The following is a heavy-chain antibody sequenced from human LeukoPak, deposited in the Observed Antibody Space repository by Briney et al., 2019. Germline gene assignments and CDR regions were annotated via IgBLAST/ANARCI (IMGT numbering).Heavy chain of an antibody. V-gene: IGHV1-69*01. J-gene: IGHJ6*02. Sequence: ASVKVSCKTSGGTFSNYAISWVRQAPGQGLEWMGGIIPILGTANYAQKFQGRVTITADESTSTAYMELSSLRSEDTAVYYCASAFYDSSGSGNYYYYGMDVWGQGTTVTVSS. CDR1: GGTFSNYA. CDR2: IIPILGTA. D-gene: IGHD3-22*01. CDR3: ASAFYDSSGSGNYYYYGMDV.